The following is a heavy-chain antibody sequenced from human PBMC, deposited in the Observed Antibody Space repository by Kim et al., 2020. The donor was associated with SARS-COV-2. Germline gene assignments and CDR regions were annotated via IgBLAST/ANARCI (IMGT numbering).Heavy chain of an antibody. CDR3: AKGSIAVPRGYYSYRDV. Sequence: GGSLRLSCAASGFTISNYAMSWVRQAPGKGLEWVSEISGSGGSIYYADSVKGRFTISRDNSKNTLYLQMNSLRAEDTAVYYCAKGSIAVPRGYYSYRDVWGKGPTVTVSS. CDR2: ISGSGGSI. J-gene: IGHJ6*03. V-gene: IGHV3-23*01. CDR1: GFTISNYA. D-gene: IGHD6-19*01.